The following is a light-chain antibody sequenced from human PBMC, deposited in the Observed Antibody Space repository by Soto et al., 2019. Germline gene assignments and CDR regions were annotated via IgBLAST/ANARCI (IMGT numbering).Light chain of an antibody. V-gene: IGLV2-14*01. CDR1: SSDVGGYNY. CDR2: EVS. J-gene: IGLJ1*01. CDR3: SSYTSSSTLNV. Sequence: SALTQPACVSGSPGQSITISCTGTSSDVGGYNYVSWYQQHPGKAPKLMIYEVSNRPSGVSNRFSGSKSGNTASLTISGLQAEDEADYYCSSYTSSSTLNVFGTGTKVTVL.